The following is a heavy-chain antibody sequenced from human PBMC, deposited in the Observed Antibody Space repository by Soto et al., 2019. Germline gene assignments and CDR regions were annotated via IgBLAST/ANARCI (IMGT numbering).Heavy chain of an antibody. D-gene: IGHD1-26*01. CDR1: GFTLNTHW. V-gene: IGHV3-74*01. CDR2: IYFDGITT. CDR3: ARGGAMGVDY. J-gene: IGHJ4*02. Sequence: GGSLRLSCTASGFTLNTHWMHWVRRAPGKGLVWVSRIYFDGITTNYADSVKGRLTVSRDNAKNTVYLHVNTLRDEDTAVYYCARGGAMGVDYWGQGTLVTVSS.